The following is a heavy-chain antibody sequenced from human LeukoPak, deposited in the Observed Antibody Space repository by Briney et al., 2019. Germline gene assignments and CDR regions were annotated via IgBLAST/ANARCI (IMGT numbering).Heavy chain of an antibody. Sequence: GASVKVSCKASGYTFTSYGISWVRQAPGQGLEWMGWINPNSGGTNYAQNFQGRVTMTRDTSISTAYMELSGLRSDDTAIYYCARDPSGDYVFWYFDLWGRGTLVTVSS. CDR1: GYTFTSYG. D-gene: IGHD4-17*01. J-gene: IGHJ2*01. V-gene: IGHV1-2*02. CDR3: ARDPSGDYVFWYFDL. CDR2: INPNSGGT.